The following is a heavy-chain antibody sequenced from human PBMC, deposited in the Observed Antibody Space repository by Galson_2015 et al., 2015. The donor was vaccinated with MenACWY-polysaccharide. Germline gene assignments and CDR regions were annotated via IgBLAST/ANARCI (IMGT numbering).Heavy chain of an antibody. CDR3: AKGLFQAIRGAAFDY. V-gene: IGHV3-30*02. Sequence: SLRLSCAASGFTFSSYGMHWVRQAPGKGLEWVAFIQNDGSNKYYADSVKGRFTISRDNSKNTLYLQVNSLRVEDTAVYYCAKGLFQAIRGAAFDYWGQGTLVTVSS. CDR1: GFTFSSYG. J-gene: IGHJ4*02. CDR2: IQNDGSNK. D-gene: IGHD1-26*01.